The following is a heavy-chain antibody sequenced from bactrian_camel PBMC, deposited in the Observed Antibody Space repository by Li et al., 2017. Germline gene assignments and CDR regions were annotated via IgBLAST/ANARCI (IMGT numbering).Heavy chain of an antibody. CDR1: GTPGDVNS. Sequence: HVQLVESGGGSVQAGGSLRLACQASGTPGDVNSVAWLRQAPGKEREGIAVSYTRNSGTYYATSVKGRFTISQDSDKHTLFLQMSSLKPEDTAMYYCAADVDFCYSDYDSPQPYEYSYSGQGTQVTVS. J-gene: IGHJ4*01. CDR2: SYTRNSGT. D-gene: IGHD4*01. V-gene: IGHV3S63*01. CDR3: AADVDFCYSDYDSPQPYEYSY.